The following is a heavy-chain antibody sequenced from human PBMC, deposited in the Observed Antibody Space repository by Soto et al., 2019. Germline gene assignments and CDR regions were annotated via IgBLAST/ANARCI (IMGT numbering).Heavy chain of an antibody. Sequence: EVQLLESGGGLVQPGGSLRLSCAASGFTFSSYGTTWVRQAPGKGLEWVSFSSATGAGTYYADSVKGRLTISRDNSKNTLYLQMTSLRADDTAVYYCAKDRRAGGNYGFYSDFWGQGALVIVSS. CDR2: SSATGAGT. CDR3: AKDRRAGGNYGFYSDF. J-gene: IGHJ4*02. D-gene: IGHD1-7*01. V-gene: IGHV3-23*01. CDR1: GFTFSSYG.